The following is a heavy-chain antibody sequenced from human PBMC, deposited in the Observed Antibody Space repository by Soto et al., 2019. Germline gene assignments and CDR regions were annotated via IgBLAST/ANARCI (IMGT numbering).Heavy chain of an antibody. Sequence: GGSLRLSCAASGFTFDDYGMSWVRQAPGKGLEWVSGINWNGGSTGYADSVKGRFTISRDNAKNSLYLQMNSLRAEDTALYHCARGILVGGFRAFDIWGQGTMVTVSS. V-gene: IGHV3-20*01. CDR3: ARGILVGGFRAFDI. D-gene: IGHD2-21*01. CDR1: GFTFDDYG. CDR2: INWNGGST. J-gene: IGHJ3*02.